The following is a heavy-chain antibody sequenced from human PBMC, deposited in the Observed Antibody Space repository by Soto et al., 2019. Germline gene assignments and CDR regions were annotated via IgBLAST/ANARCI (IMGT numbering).Heavy chain of an antibody. J-gene: IGHJ5*02. D-gene: IGHD2-15*01. CDR2: ISYNGNSQ. Sequence: QVQLVESGGGVVQPGGSLRLSCAASGFTFSSYAMHWVRQAPGKGLEWVAIISYNGNSQHDAESVKGRFTISSDNYKNTMDLQMNSLITYDTAMYYCARRYLGVVVADTPGDLWGQGNMVTVA. CDR1: GFTFSSYA. V-gene: IGHV3-30*14. CDR3: ARRYLGVVVADTPGDL.